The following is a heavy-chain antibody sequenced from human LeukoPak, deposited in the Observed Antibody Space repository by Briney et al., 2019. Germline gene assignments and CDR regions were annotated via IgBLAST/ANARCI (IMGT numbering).Heavy chain of an antibody. Sequence: PSQTLSLTCTVSGGSVSSGDDSWSWIRQPPGKGLEWIGYISNRGNTYYNPSLKSRVFISVDASKNQFSLGLRSVTAADTAVYYCASYKFLGRYYTSGGDRDYFDYWGQGILVTVSS. CDR3: ASYKFLGRYYTSGGDRDYFDY. D-gene: IGHD2-21*02. V-gene: IGHV4-30-4*08. J-gene: IGHJ4*02. CDR1: GGSVSSGDDS. CDR2: ISNRGNT.